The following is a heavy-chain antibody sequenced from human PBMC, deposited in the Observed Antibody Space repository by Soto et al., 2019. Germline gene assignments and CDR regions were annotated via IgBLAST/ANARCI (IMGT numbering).Heavy chain of an antibody. D-gene: IGHD5-12*01. V-gene: IGHV4-39*01. CDR3: ASRYSGYAFYKYSFDV. J-gene: IGHJ4*02. Sequence: SETLSLTCTVSGGSIISSSDYWGWIRQPPGKGLEWIGSIYYSGNTVYNQSLKSRVTISVDTSKSQFSLKLSSVTAADTAVYNCASRYSGYAFYKYSFDVWGKGTMVTVSS. CDR1: GGSIISSSDY. CDR2: IYYSGNT.